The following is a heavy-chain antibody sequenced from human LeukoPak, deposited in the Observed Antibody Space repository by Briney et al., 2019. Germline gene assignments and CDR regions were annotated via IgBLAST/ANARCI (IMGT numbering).Heavy chain of an antibody. V-gene: IGHV4-39*01. D-gene: IGHD3-22*01. CDR1: GGSISSSSYY. J-gene: IGHJ4*02. Sequence: SETLSLTCTVSGGSISSSSYYRGWIRQPPGKGLEWIGSIYYSGSTYYNPSLKSRVTISVDTSKNQFSLKLSSVTAADTAVYYCASPSRYYYDSSGYQFDYWGQGTLVTVSS. CDR2: IYYSGST. CDR3: ASPSRYYYDSSGYQFDY.